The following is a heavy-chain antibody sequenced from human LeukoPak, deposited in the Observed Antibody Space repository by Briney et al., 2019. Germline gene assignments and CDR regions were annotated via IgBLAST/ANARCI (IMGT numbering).Heavy chain of an antibody. Sequence: GGSLRLSCAASEFTVSGNFMSWVRQAPGKGLEWVSVIYSGGSTYYSDSVKGRCTISRDNSKNTLYLQMNSLRAEDTAVYYCARDLNGMDVWGQGTTVTVSS. CDR2: IYSGGST. CDR1: EFTVSGNF. CDR3: ARDLNGMDV. J-gene: IGHJ6*02. V-gene: IGHV3-66*01.